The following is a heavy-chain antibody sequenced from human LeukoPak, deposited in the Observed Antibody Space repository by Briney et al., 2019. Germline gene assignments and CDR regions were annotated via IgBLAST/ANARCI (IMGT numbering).Heavy chain of an antibody. D-gene: IGHD3-22*01. CDR2: IRSDGSNK. J-gene: IGHJ4*02. Sequence: GGSLRLSCAASGFTFSSYGMHWVRQAPGKGLEWVAFIRSDGSNKYYADSVKGRFTISRDNSKNTLYLQMNSLRAEDTAVYYCARRGYYYSVDYWGQGTLVTVSS. CDR3: ARRGYYYSVDY. CDR1: GFTFSSYG. V-gene: IGHV3-30*02.